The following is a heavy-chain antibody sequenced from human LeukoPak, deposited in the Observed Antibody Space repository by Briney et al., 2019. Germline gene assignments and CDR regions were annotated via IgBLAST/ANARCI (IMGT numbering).Heavy chain of an antibody. D-gene: IGHD2-15*01. Sequence: SETLSLTCTVSLGSISSYYWSWIRQPPGKGLEWIGYIYYSGSTNYNPSLKSRVTISVDTSKNQFSLKLSSVTAADTAVYYCASGNYYYGMDVWGQGTTVTVSS. J-gene: IGHJ6*02. CDR3: ASGNYYYGMDV. CDR2: IYYSGST. V-gene: IGHV4-59*12. CDR1: LGSISSYY.